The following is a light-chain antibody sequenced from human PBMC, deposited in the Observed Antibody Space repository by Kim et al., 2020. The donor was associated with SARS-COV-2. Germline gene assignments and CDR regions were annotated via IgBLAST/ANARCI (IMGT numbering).Light chain of an antibody. CDR1: QSITTN. Sequence: EIVLTQSPGTLSLSPGERATLSCRASQSITTNLVWYQQRPGQAPRLLISCASSRDTSIPDRCSGSGSGTDFTLTISRLEPEDIAVNWCQQYGNSLPINFGQGTRLEIK. CDR2: CAS. J-gene: IGKJ5*01. V-gene: IGKV3-20*01. CDR3: QQYGNSLPIN.